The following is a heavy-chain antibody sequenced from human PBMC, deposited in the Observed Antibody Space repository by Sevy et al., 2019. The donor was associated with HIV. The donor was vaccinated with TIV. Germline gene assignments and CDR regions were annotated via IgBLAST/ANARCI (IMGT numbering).Heavy chain of an antibody. V-gene: IGHV3-23*01. D-gene: IGHD3-3*01. J-gene: IGHJ6*03. CDR2: ISGSGGST. CDR3: AREAVLRFLEWLNTYYYYYMDV. Sequence: GGSLRLSCAASGFTFSSYAMSWVRQAPGKGLEWVSAISGSGGSTYYADSVKGRFTISRDNSKNTLYLQMNSLRAEDTAVYYCAREAVLRFLEWLNTYYYYYMDVWGKGTTVTVSS. CDR1: GFTFSSYA.